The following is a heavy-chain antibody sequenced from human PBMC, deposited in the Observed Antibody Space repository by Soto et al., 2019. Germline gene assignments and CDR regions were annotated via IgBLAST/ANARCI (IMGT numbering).Heavy chain of an antibody. Sequence: EVQLVESGGSLVKPGGSLRLSCVDSGFPFSAYNMNWVRQAPGKGLEWISSITSKSGQTYYAESVKGRFTISRDNAKNSLYLEMNSRGAGDTAVYYCARDLLAGQELVIPWFEPGGRGTLVTVSS. D-gene: IGHD3-16*02. J-gene: IGHJ5*02. CDR2: ITSKSGQT. V-gene: IGHV3-21*06. CDR3: ARDLLAGQELVIPWFEP. CDR1: GFPFSAYN.